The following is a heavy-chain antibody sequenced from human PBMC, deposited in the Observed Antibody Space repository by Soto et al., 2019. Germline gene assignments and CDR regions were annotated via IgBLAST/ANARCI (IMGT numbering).Heavy chain of an antibody. J-gene: IGHJ6*02. Sequence: PSESLSLTYTVSGAYKRNDYYQWSWVRQNPGKVLEWIGHMHHSGRTHYNPSLKSRVAISVDTSKNQFSLKLSSVTAADTAVYYCARWDPDSSGYYVQDEDYGMDVWGQGTTVT. CDR2: MHHSGRT. V-gene: IGHV4-31*03. CDR3: ARWDPDSSGYYVQDEDYGMDV. CDR1: GAYKRNDYYQ. D-gene: IGHD3-22*01.